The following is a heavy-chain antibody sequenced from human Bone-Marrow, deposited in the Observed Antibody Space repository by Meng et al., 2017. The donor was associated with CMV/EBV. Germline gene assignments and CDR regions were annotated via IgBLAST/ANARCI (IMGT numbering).Heavy chain of an antibody. CDR3: AKDIGVGYIRYGIYYYYGMDD. Sequence: GESLKISCAASRFTFGGYAMHWVRQAPGKGLEWVSLITCDGGSTYYADSVKGRFTISRDNSKNSLYLQMNSQRPEATALYYCAKDIGVGYIRYGIYYYYGMDDWGQGTTVTVSS. J-gene: IGHJ6*02. V-gene: IGHV3-43D*03. D-gene: IGHD6-13*01. CDR1: RFTFGGYA. CDR2: ITCDGGST.